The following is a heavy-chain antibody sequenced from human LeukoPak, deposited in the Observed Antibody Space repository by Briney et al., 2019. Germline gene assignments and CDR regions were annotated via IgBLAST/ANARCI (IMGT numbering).Heavy chain of an antibody. CDR3: AREASRAGTYYFDY. D-gene: IGHD3-10*01. J-gene: IGHJ4*02. CDR1: GGSISNYY. Sequence: PSETLSLSCTVSGGSISNYYWSWIRQPPGKGLEWIGYIYYSGSTNFNPSLKSRVTISVDTSKNQFSLSLSSVTAADTAVYFCAREASRAGTYYFDYWGQGTLLTVSS. V-gene: IGHV4-59*01. CDR2: IYYSGST.